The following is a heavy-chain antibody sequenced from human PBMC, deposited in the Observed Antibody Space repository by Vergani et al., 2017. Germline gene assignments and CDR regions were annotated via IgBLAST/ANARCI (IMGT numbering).Heavy chain of an antibody. J-gene: IGHJ6*02. Sequence: QVQLVQSGAEVKKPGASVKVSCKASGYTFTSYGISWVRQAPGQGLEWMGWISAYNGNTNYAQKLQGRVTMTTDTSTSTAYMELSSLRSEVTAVYYCAREGCGSGGSCYYYYGMDVWGQGTTVTVSS. CDR3: AREGCGSGGSCYYYYGMDV. D-gene: IGHD2-15*01. V-gene: IGHV1-18*01. CDR1: GYTFTSYG. CDR2: ISAYNGNT.